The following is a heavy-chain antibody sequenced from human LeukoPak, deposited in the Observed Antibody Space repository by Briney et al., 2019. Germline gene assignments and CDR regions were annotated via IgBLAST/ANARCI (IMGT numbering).Heavy chain of an antibody. Sequence: GESLKISCKGSGYSINNYWIGWVRQMPGKGLEWMGIIYPADSDIRYSPSFQGQVTISADKSTNTAYLKWNSLKASDTAMYYCARALGHCSAGNCYFDYWGQGTLVTVSS. CDR3: ARALGHCSAGNCYFDY. CDR1: GYSINNYW. D-gene: IGHD2-15*01. J-gene: IGHJ4*02. CDR2: IYPADSDI. V-gene: IGHV5-51*01.